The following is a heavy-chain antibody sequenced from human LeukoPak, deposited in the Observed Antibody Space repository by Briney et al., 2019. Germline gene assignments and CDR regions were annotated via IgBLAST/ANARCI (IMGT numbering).Heavy chain of an antibody. Sequence: GGSLRLSCAASGFPFSINAMSWVRQAPGKGLEWVSGISGTGGGTFYADSVRGRFSISRDDSINTLYLQMSSLRAEDTAVYYCARLRGSGSHTLYSFDYWGQGSPVTVSS. D-gene: IGHD3-10*01. CDR1: GFPFSINA. CDR3: ARLRGSGSHTLYSFDY. V-gene: IGHV3-23*01. J-gene: IGHJ4*02. CDR2: ISGTGGGT.